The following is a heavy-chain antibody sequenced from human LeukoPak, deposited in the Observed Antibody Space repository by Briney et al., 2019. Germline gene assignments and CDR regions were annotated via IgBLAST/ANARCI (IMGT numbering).Heavy chain of an antibody. CDR1: GYTFTSYY. Sequence: EASVKVSCKASGYTFTSYYMHWVRQAPGQGLEWMGIINPSGGSTSYAQKFQGRVTMTRDMSTSTVYMELSSLRSEDTAVYYCARGAAAGIYPDAFDIWGQGTMVTVSS. CDR2: INPSGGST. D-gene: IGHD6-13*01. V-gene: IGHV1-46*01. J-gene: IGHJ3*02. CDR3: ARGAAAGIYPDAFDI.